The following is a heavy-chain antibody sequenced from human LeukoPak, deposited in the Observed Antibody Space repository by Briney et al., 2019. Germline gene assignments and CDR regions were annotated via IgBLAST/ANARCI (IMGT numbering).Heavy chain of an antibody. Sequence: ASVKVSCKAFGYTFTSYGISWVRQAPGQGLEWMGWISAYNGNTNYAQKLQGRVTMTTDTSTSTAYMELRSLRSDDTAVYYCARDNRDSILGWFDPWGQGTLVTVSS. V-gene: IGHV1-18*01. CDR2: ISAYNGNT. D-gene: IGHD3-3*02. CDR1: GYTFTSYG. J-gene: IGHJ5*02. CDR3: ARDNRDSILGWFDP.